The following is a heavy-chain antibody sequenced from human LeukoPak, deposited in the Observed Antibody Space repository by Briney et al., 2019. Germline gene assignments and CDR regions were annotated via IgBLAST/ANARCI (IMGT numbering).Heavy chain of an antibody. J-gene: IGHJ4*02. Sequence: GGSLRLSCAASGFTVSSNYMSWVRQAPGEGLEWVSVIYSGGSTYYADSVKGRFTISRHNSKNPLYLQMNSLRAEATAVYYCARGVKYSSDYWGQGTLVTVSS. D-gene: IGHD5-18*01. V-gene: IGHV3-53*04. CDR1: GFTVSSNY. CDR2: IYSGGST. CDR3: ARGVKYSSDY.